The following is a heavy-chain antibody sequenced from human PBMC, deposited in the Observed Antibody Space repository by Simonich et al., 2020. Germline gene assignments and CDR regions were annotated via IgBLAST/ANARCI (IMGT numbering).Heavy chain of an antibody. J-gene: IGHJ3*02. V-gene: IGHV4-34*01. CDR3: ARGKGWKNAFDI. Sequence: QVQLQQWGAGLLKPSETLSLTCAVYGGSFSGYYWSWIRQPPGKGLEWIGEINHSVSTNYNPSLKSGVTRSVDTSKSQFSLKLSSVTAADTAVYYCARGKGWKNAFDIWGQGTMVTVSS. D-gene: IGHD1-1*01. CDR1: GGSFSGYY. CDR2: INHSVST.